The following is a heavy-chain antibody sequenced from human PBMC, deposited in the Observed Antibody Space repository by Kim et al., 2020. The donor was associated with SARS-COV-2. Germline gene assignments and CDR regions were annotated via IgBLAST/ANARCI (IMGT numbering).Heavy chain of an antibody. V-gene: IGHV4-39*01. CDR3: ARQGFDHFDGWAFDI. Sequence: PSPNGRFTISVDTSKNQFSLKMSSVTAADTAVYYCARQGFDHFDGWAFDIWGQGTMVTVSS. J-gene: IGHJ3*02. D-gene: IGHD6-19*01.